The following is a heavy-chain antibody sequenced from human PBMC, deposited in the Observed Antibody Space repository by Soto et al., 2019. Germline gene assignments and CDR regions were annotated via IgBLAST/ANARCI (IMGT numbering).Heavy chain of an antibody. CDR1: GYTFTSYD. Sequence: QVQLVQSGAEVKKPGASVKVSCKASGYTFTSYDINWVRQATGQGLEWMGWMNPNSGNTGYAQKFQGRVTMTRNTSISTANMELSSLRSEDTAVYYCARGIGIRYCSSTSCYLNWFDPWGQGTLVTVSS. J-gene: IGHJ5*02. V-gene: IGHV1-8*01. CDR2: MNPNSGNT. D-gene: IGHD2-2*01. CDR3: ARGIGIRYCSSTSCYLNWFDP.